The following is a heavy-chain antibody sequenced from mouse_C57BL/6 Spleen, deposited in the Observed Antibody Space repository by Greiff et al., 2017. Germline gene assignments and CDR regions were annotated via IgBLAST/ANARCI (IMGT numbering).Heavy chain of an antibody. V-gene: IGHV1-26*01. CDR3: ARRIGGRWLLYAMDY. J-gene: IGHJ4*01. Sequence: EVQLQQSGPELVKPGASVKISCKASGYTFTDYYMNWVKQSHGKSLEWIGDINPNNGGTSYNQKFKGKATLTVDKSSSTAYMELRSLTSEDSAVXYCARRIGGRWLLYAMDYWGQGTSVTVSS. D-gene: IGHD2-3*01. CDR2: INPNNGGT. CDR1: GYTFTDYY.